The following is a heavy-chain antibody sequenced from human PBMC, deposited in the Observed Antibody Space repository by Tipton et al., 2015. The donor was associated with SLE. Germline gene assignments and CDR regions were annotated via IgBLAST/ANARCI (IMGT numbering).Heavy chain of an antibody. J-gene: IGHJ4*02. CDR2: ISATGGTT. Sequence: GSLRLSCAASGFTFRTYAMSWVRQAPGKGLEWVSAISATGGTTYYADSVKGRFTISRDNSKNTLYLQMNSLRAEDTAVYYCAKDPPGVYYDSLGGFDYWGQGTLVTVSS. CDR1: GFTFRTYA. D-gene: IGHD3-22*01. V-gene: IGHV3-23*01. CDR3: AKDPPGVYYDSLGGFDY.